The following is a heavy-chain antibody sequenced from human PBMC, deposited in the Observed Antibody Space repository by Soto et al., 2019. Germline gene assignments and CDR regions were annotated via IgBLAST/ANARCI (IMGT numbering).Heavy chain of an antibody. CDR2: IKQDGSEK. CDR3: AGKRLRYFDWLSVPRWYYYYMDV. Sequence: GGSLRLSCAASGFTFSSYWMSWVRQAPGKGLEWVANIKQDGSEKYYVDSVKGRFTISRDNAKNSLYLQMNSLRAEDTAVYYCAGKRLRYFDWLSVPRWYYYYMDVWGKGTTVTVSS. J-gene: IGHJ6*03. V-gene: IGHV3-7*01. D-gene: IGHD3-9*01. CDR1: GFTFSSYW.